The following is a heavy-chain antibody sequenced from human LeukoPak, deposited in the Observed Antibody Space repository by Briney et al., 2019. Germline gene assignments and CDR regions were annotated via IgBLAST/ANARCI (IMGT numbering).Heavy chain of an antibody. D-gene: IGHD3-3*01. CDR3: ASSYDFWSGPGYFDY. V-gene: IGHV3-48*01. Sequence: GGSLRLSCAASGFTFSSYSMNWVRQAPGKGLEWASYISSSSSTIYYADSVKGRFTISRDNAKNSLYLQMNSLRAEDTAVYYCASSYDFWSGPGYFDYWGQGTLVTVSS. CDR1: GFTFSSYS. J-gene: IGHJ4*02. CDR2: ISSSSSTI.